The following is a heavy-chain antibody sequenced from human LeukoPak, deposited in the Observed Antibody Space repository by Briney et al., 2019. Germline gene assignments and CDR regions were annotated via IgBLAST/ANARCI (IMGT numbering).Heavy chain of an antibody. D-gene: IGHD3-3*01. CDR1: GFTFSSYG. CDR3: AKAQSVRFYYYGMDV. V-gene: IGHV3-30*18. Sequence: GGSLRLSCAASGFTFSSYGMHWVRQAPGKGLEWVAVISYDGSNKYYADSVKGRFTISRDNSKNTLYLQMNSLRAEDTAVNYCAKAQSVRFYYYGMDVWGQGTTVTVSS. J-gene: IGHJ6*02. CDR2: ISYDGSNK.